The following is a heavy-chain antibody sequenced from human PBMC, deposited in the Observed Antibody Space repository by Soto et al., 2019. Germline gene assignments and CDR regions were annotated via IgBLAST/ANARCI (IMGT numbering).Heavy chain of an antibody. Sequence: GGSLRLSCAASGFTFSSYSMNWVRQAPGKGLEWVSYISSSSSTIYYADSVKGRFTISRDNAKNSLYLQMNSLRAEDTAVYYCTRDGPYDILTENDYWGQGTLVTVSS. J-gene: IGHJ4*02. CDR2: ISSSSSTI. CDR1: GFTFSSYS. CDR3: TRDGPYDILTENDY. V-gene: IGHV3-48*01. D-gene: IGHD3-9*01.